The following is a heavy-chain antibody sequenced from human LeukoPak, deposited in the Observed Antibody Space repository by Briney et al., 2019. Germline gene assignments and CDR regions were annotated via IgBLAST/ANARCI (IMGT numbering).Heavy chain of an antibody. CDR3: ARENGDYADAFDI. CDR2: ISSTSGYI. D-gene: IGHD4-17*01. Sequence: PGRSLRLSCTASGFTFGDYAMSWVRQAPGKGLEWVSSISSTSGYIFYADSVQGRFTISRDNAKSSLYLQMNSLRAEDTAVYYCARENGDYADAFDIWGQGTMVTVSS. CDR1: GFTFGDYA. J-gene: IGHJ3*02. V-gene: IGHV3-21*01.